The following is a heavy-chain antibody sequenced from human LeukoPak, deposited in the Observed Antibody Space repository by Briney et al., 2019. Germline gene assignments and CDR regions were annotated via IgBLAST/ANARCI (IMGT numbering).Heavy chain of an antibody. CDR3: ARGRRRNGGATVFSDY. Sequence: GASVKVSCKASGYTFTSYDINWVRQATGQGPEWMGWMNPNSGNTGYAQKFQGRVTMTRNTSISTAYMELSSLRSEDTAVYYCARGRRRNGGATVFSDYWGQGTLVTVSS. V-gene: IGHV1-8*01. CDR2: MNPNSGNT. J-gene: IGHJ4*02. D-gene: IGHD4-17*01. CDR1: GYTFTSYD.